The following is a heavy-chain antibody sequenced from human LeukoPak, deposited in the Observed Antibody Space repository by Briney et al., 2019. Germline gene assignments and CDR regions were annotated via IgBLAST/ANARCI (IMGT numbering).Heavy chain of an antibody. CDR1: GFTFSNCW. CDR3: ARDGGIITMIVVFDY. CDR2: IKQDGNEK. J-gene: IGHJ4*02. V-gene: IGHV3-7*01. D-gene: IGHD3-22*01. Sequence: GGSLRLSCAASGFTFSNCWMTWVRQAPGKGLEWVANIKQDGNEKYYVDSVKGRFTVSRDNAKNSLYLQMNSLRAEDTAVYYCARDGGIITMIVVFDYWGQGTLVTVSS.